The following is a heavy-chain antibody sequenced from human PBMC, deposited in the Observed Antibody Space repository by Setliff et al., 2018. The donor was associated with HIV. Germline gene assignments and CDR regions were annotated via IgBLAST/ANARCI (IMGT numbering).Heavy chain of an antibody. V-gene: IGHV3-21*01. CDR1: GFLFNRYS. J-gene: IGHJ4*01. CDR3: VTDRDSYNH. Sequence: GVLRLSCSASGFLFNRYSLNWFRQAPGRGPEWVASISNSSRYYWVKARYGDSVKGRFTISRDNAKNTLYLQMNSLRVEDTAVFYCVTDRDSYNHWGHGTLVTVSS. CDR2: ISNSSRYY. D-gene: IGHD1-26*01.